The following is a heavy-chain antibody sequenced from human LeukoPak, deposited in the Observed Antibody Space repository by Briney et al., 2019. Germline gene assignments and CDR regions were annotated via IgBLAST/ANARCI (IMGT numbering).Heavy chain of an antibody. CDR3: AREGRDYYDSRGPGY. V-gene: IGHV3-7*01. CDR1: GFTFTNYW. Sequence: GGSLRLSCAASGFTFTNYWMSWVRQAPGKGLELVANIKQDRSEKYYVDSVKGRFTISRDNAKNSLYLQMNSLRAEDTAVYYCAREGRDYYDSRGPGYWGQGTLVTVSS. D-gene: IGHD3-22*01. J-gene: IGHJ4*02. CDR2: IKQDRSEK.